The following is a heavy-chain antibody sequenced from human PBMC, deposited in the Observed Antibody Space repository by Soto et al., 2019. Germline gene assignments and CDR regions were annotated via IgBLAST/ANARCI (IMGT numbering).Heavy chain of an antibody. CDR3: ARDGVGITTYFGYFDY. CDR2: TRHDGSNT. D-gene: IGHD1-26*01. V-gene: IGHV3-33*01. J-gene: IGHJ4*02. Sequence: QVQLVQSGGGVVQPGRSLRLSCEVSGFNFRGYGMHWVRQAPGKGLEWVAITRHDGSNTYYADSVRGRFTISRDNSKNRLYLQMNSLRVEDTAVYYCARDGVGITTYFGYFDYWGQGALITVSS. CDR1: GFNFRGYG.